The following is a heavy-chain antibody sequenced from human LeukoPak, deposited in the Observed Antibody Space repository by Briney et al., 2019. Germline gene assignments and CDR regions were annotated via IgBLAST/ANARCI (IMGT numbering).Heavy chain of an antibody. V-gene: IGHV4-59*08. CDR3: ARLGSGSYQYYFDY. Sequence: PSETLSLTCTVSGGSISSYYWSWIRQPPGKGLEWIGYIYYSGSTNYNPSLKSRVTISVDTSKNQFSLNLSSVTAADTAVYYCARLGSGSYQYYFDYWGQGTLVTVSS. CDR1: GGSISSYY. CDR2: IYYSGST. D-gene: IGHD1-26*01. J-gene: IGHJ4*02.